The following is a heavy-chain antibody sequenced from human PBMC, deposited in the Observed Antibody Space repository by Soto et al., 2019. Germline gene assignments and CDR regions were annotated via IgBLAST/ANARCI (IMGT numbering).Heavy chain of an antibody. V-gene: IGHV4-34*01. Sequence: SETLSLTCAVYGGSFSGYYWSWIRQPPGKGLEWIGEINHSGSTNYNPSLKSRVTTSVDTSKNQFSLKLSSVTAADTAVYYCAGLTYYYDSSGYYYFSRRPLISWGQGTLVTVSS. CDR2: INHSGST. CDR3: AGLTYYYDSSGYYYFSRRPLIS. J-gene: IGHJ4*02. D-gene: IGHD3-22*01. CDR1: GGSFSGYY.